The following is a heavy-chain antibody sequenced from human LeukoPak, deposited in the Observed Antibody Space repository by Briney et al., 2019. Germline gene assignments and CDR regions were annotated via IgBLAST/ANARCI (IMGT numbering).Heavy chain of an antibody. CDR2: IHHSGTT. CDR3: ARVTDWNDLDY. J-gene: IGHJ4*02. D-gene: IGHD1-1*01. CDR1: GDSITSSNW. V-gene: IGHV4-4*02. Sequence: SETLSLTCAVSGDSITSSNWWSWVRQPPGKGLEWIGRIHHSGTTDYKTSLKGRANISLDKSKNQFSLKLTSVTAADTAVYYCARVTDWNDLDYWGQGTLVTVSS.